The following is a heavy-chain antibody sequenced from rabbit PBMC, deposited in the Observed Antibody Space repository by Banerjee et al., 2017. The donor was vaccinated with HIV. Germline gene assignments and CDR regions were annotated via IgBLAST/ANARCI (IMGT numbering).Heavy chain of an antibody. CDR2: VDAGSTSRT. V-gene: IGHV1S45*01. CDR1: GFSFSSNYY. CDR3: ARTPGYAGYPYAFKL. D-gene: IGHD6-1*01. Sequence: QEQLEESGGDLVKPGASLTLTCTASGFSFSSNYYMCWVRQAPGKGLEWIACVDAGSTSRTYYATWAKGRFILSKTSSTTVTLQMTSLTAADTATYFCARTPGYAGYPYAFKLWGQGTLVTVS. J-gene: IGHJ4*01.